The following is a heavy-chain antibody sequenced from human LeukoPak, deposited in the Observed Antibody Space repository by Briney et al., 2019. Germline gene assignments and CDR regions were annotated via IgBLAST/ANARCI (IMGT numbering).Heavy chain of an antibody. CDR3: AREGSLHDSGNHYLSWFDP. J-gene: IGHJ5*02. D-gene: IGHD3-22*01. CDR1: GYTVNTYG. CDR2: ISAYNGDT. Sequence: ASVKVSCKTSGYTVNTYGIAWVRQAPGQGLEWMGWISAYNGDTNYAQNVQDRVTMTTDTSTTTAYMELRSLRFDDTAVYYCAREGSLHDSGNHYLSWFDPWGQGTLVTVSS. V-gene: IGHV1-18*01.